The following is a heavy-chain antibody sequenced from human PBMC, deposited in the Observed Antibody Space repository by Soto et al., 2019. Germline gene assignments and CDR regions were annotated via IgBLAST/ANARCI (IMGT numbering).Heavy chain of an antibody. Sequence: QVQLVQSGAEVKTPGASVKVSCKASGYTFASYDINWVRQAPGQGLEWMGWMNPNSNNTGYAQKLHGRXXMTSDIALNIAHMELSSLRSEDTAVYYCARSDGYHFNWLDSWGQGTLVTVSA. CDR2: MNPNSNNT. J-gene: IGHJ5*01. CDR1: GYTFASYD. D-gene: IGHD2-21*01. V-gene: IGHV1-8*01. CDR3: ARSDGYHFNWLDS.